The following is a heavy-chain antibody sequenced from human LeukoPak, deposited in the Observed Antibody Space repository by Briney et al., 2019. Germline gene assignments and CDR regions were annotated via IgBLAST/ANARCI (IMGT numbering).Heavy chain of an antibody. J-gene: IGHJ6*03. Sequence: SVKVSCSASGGTFSSYAISWVRQAPGQGLEWMGGIIPIFGTANYAQKFQGRVTITTDESTSTAYMELSSLRSEDTAVYYCARGRILEMFYYYYYMDVWGKGTTVTVSS. V-gene: IGHV1-69*05. CDR2: IIPIFGTA. CDR3: ARGRILEMFYYYYYMDV. CDR1: GGTFSSYA. D-gene: IGHD3-3*01.